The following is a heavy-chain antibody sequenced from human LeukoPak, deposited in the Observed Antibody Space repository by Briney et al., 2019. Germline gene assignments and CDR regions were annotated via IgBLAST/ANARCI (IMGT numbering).Heavy chain of an antibody. CDR3: ARENYPTNFDY. CDR2: IYSGGST. J-gene: IGHJ4*02. CDR1: GFTVSSNY. Sequence: GGSLRLSCAASGFTVSSNYMSWVRQAPGKGLEWVSVIYSGGSTYYADSVKGRFTISRDNSKNTLYLQMNSLRAEDTAVYYCARENYPTNFDYWGQGTLVTVSS. D-gene: IGHD1-7*01. V-gene: IGHV3-53*05.